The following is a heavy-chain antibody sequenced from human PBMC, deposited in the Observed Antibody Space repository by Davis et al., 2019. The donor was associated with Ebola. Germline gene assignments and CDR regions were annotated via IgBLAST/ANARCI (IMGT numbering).Heavy chain of an antibody. V-gene: IGHV1-8*03. CDR2: INPNSGNT. Sequence: ASVKVSCKASGYTFTSYGINWVRQATGQGLEWMGWINPNSGNTGYAQKFQGRVTITRDTSASTAYMELSSLRSEDTAVYYCARDEGRSGYYLFDYWGQGTLVTVSS. J-gene: IGHJ4*02. D-gene: IGHD3-22*01. CDR3: ARDEGRSGYYLFDY. CDR1: GYTFTSYG.